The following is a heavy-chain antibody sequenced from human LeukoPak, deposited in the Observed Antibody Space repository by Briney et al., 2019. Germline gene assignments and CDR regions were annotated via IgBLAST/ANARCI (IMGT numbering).Heavy chain of an antibody. J-gene: IGHJ4*02. CDR2: ISSSGSTI. CDR1: GFTFSDYY. D-gene: IGHD3-10*01. CDR3: ARGVVGGSGSYFDDY. Sequence: GGSLRLSCAASGFTFSDYYMSWIRQAPGKGLEWVSYISSSGSTIYYADSVKDRFTISRDNAKNSLCLQMNSLRAEDTAVYYCARGVVGGSGSYFDDYWGQGTLVTVSS. V-gene: IGHV3-11*01.